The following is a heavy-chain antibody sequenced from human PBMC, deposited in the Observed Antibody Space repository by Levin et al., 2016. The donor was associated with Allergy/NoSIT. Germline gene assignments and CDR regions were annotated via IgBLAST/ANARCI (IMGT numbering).Heavy chain of an antibody. Sequence: GGSLRLSCAASGFTFSDYNMNWVRQAPGKGLEWVSYISPSSNTIYYAVSVKGRFTISRDNAKNSLYLQMNSLRAEDAAVYYCARDHHQYDSSSYYPLDYWGQGTLVTVSS. CDR1: GFTFSDYN. D-gene: IGHD3-22*01. CDR2: ISPSSNTI. CDR3: ARDHHQYDSSSYYPLDY. J-gene: IGHJ4*02. V-gene: IGHV3-48*01.